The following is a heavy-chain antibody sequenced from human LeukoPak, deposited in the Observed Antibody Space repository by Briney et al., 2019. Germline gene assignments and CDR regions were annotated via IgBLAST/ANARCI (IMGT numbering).Heavy chain of an antibody. CDR3: ARASYYYDSTGVDY. CDR1: GGSFSGYY. J-gene: IGHJ4*02. V-gene: IGHV4-34*01. D-gene: IGHD3-22*01. Sequence: SETLSLTCAVYGGSFSGYYWSWIRQPPGKGLEWIGEINHSGSTNYNPSLKSRVTISVDTSKNQFSLKLSSVTAADTAVYYCARASYYYDSTGVDYWGQGTLVTVSS. CDR2: INHSGST.